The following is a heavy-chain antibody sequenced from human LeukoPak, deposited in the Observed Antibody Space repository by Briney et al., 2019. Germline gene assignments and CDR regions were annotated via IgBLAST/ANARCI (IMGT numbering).Heavy chain of an antibody. J-gene: IGHJ4*02. CDR3: ARARGIVVVPASNDY. D-gene: IGHD2-2*01. Sequence: PGGSLRLSCAASGFTFSSYSMNWVRRAPGKGLEWVSSISSSSSYIYYADSVKGRFTISRDNAKNSLYLQMNSLRAEDTAVYYCARARGIVVVPASNDYWGQGTLVTVSS. V-gene: IGHV3-21*01. CDR1: GFTFSSYS. CDR2: ISSSSSYI.